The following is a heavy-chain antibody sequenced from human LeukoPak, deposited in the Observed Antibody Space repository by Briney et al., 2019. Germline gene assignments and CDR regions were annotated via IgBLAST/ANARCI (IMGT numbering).Heavy chain of an antibody. CDR2: IYTSGST. V-gene: IGHV4-61*02. J-gene: IGHJ3*02. D-gene: IGHD1-26*01. Sequence: SETLSLTCTVSGGSISSGSYYWSWIRQPAGKGLEWIGRIYTSGSTNCNPSLKSRVTISVDTSKNQFSLKLSSVTAADTAVYYCARAELFDAFDIWGQGTMVTVSS. CDR3: ARAELFDAFDI. CDR1: GGSISSGSYY.